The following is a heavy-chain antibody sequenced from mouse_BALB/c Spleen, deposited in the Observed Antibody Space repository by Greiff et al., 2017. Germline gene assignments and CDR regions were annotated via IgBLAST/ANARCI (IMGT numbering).Heavy chain of an antibody. V-gene: IGHV5-17*02. CDR3: AREGYYGYPFDY. CDR2: ISSGSSTI. J-gene: IGHJ2*01. D-gene: IGHD1-2*01. CDR1: GFTFSSFG. Sequence: DVKLVESGGGLVQPGGSRKLSCAASGFTFSSFGMHWVRQAPEKGLEWVAYISSGSSTIYYADTVKGRFTISRDNPKNTLFLQMTSLRSEDTAMYYCAREGYYGYPFDYWGQGTTLTVSS.